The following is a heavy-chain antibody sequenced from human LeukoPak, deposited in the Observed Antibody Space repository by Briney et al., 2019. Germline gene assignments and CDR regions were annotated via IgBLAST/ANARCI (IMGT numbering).Heavy chain of an antibody. CDR1: GYTFTSYY. CDR3: ARDSDTSGYYPLVDY. D-gene: IGHD3-22*01. J-gene: IGHJ4*02. CDR2: INPSGGRT. V-gene: IGHV1-46*01. Sequence: ASVKVSCKASGYTFTSYYMHWVRQAPGQGLEWIGIINPSGGRTTYAQQIQGRVTMTRDTSTSTVYVELSGLRSEDTAVYYCARDSDTSGYYPLVDYWGQGTLVTVSS.